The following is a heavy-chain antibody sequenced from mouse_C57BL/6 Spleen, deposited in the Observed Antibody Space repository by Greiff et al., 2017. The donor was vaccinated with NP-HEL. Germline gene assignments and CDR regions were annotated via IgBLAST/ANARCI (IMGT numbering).Heavy chain of an antibody. Sequence: EVQGVESGGGLVKPGGSLKLSCAASGFTFSDYGMHWVRQAPEKGLEWVAYISSGSSTIYYADTVKGRFTISRDNAKNTLFLQMTSLRSEDTAMYCRARPTVVVLWYFEVWGTGTTVTASS. V-gene: IGHV5-17*01. CDR1: GFTFSDYG. D-gene: IGHD1-1*01. CDR2: ISSGSSTI. J-gene: IGHJ1*03. CDR3: ARPTVVVLWYFEV.